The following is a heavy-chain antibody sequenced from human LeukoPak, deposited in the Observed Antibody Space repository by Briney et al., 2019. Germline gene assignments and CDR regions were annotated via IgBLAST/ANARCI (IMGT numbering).Heavy chain of an antibody. CDR2: INPNSGDT. J-gene: IGHJ3*02. CDR3: ARGRLGSGSQYDAFDI. CDR1: GYTFTGYY. Sequence: ASVKVSCKASGYTFTGYYMHWVRQAPGQGLEWMGWINPNSGDTSYAQKFQGRVTMTRDTSISTAYMELSRLTSDDTAVFYCARGRLGSGSQYDAFDIWGQGTMVTVSS. V-gene: IGHV1-2*02. D-gene: IGHD3-10*01.